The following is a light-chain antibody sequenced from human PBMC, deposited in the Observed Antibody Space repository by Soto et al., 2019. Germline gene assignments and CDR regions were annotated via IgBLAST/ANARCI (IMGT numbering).Light chain of an antibody. CDR3: RQYNNWPSLS. V-gene: IGKV3-15*01. CDR2: GAS. Sequence: EIVMPQSPAALSVSPGERATLSCRASQSVSSNLARYQQKPDQAPRLLIYGASTRAIVIPVGFSGSGSRTEFTLTILGLQSEDFSVDYCRQYNNWPSLSFGPGTKVVIK. CDR1: QSVSSN. J-gene: IGKJ3*01.